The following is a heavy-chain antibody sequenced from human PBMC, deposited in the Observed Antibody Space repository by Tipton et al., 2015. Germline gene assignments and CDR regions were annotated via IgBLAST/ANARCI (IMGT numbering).Heavy chain of an antibody. CDR1: GFILDHHA. Sequence: SLRLSCATSGFILDHHAMHWVRQGPGKGLEWVSGISWIGETIDYADSVKGRFTISRDNSKNTLYLQMNSLRVEDTAVYYCARLEDSSSWNGMDVWGQGTTVTVSS. V-gene: IGHV3-9*01. CDR2: ISWIGETI. J-gene: IGHJ6*02. D-gene: IGHD6-13*01. CDR3: ARLEDSSSWNGMDV.